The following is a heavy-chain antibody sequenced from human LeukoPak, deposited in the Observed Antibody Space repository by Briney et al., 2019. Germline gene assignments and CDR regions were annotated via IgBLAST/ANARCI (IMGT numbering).Heavy chain of an antibody. Sequence: ASVKVSCKASGYTFTSYGISWVRQAPGQGLEWMGWISAYNGNTNYAQKFQGRVTMTEDTSTDTAYMELSSLRSEDTAVYYCASIHRPDVLRFLEWPSARDYYYGMDVWGQGTTVTVSS. J-gene: IGHJ6*02. CDR2: ISAYNGNT. D-gene: IGHD3-3*01. CDR1: GYTFTSYG. CDR3: ASIHRPDVLRFLEWPSARDYYYGMDV. V-gene: IGHV1-18*01.